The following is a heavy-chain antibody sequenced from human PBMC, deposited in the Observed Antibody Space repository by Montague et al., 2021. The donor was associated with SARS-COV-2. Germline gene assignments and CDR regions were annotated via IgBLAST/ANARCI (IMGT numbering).Heavy chain of an antibody. CDR3: TQERGPGRTTWHYFDY. Sequence: CAISGDSVSSNIAAWNWIRQSPSRGLEWLGRTYYRSKWYNDYAVSVRSRITISPDTSKNQFSLQLNSVTPEDTAVYCCTQERGPGRTTWHYFDYWGQGTLVPVSS. J-gene: IGHJ4*02. V-gene: IGHV6-1*01. CDR2: TYYRSKWYN. CDR1: GDSVSSNIAA. D-gene: IGHD1-14*01.